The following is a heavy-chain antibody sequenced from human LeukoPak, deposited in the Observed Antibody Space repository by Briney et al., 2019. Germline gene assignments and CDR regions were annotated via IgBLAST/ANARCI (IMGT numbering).Heavy chain of an antibody. Sequence: GGFLRLSCAASGFTFSSYAMSWVRQAPGKGLEWVSAISASGGNTYYSDSVKGRSTISRDNSKNTVFLQMNSLRAEDTAVYYCAKDREVRGYYGLDVWGQGTTVTVSS. CDR2: ISASGGNT. CDR3: AKDREVRGYYGLDV. J-gene: IGHJ6*02. V-gene: IGHV3-23*01. D-gene: IGHD3-10*01. CDR1: GFTFSSYA.